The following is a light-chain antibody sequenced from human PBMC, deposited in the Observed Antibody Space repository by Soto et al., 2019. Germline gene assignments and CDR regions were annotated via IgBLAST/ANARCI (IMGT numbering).Light chain of an antibody. V-gene: IGKV3-11*01. Sequence: EIVLTQSPATLSLSPGERATLSCRASQSVSSYLAWYQQKLGQAPRHLIYDASNRATGIPARFSGSGSGTDFTLTISSLEPEDFAVYYCQQRSNWPWTFGQGTTVEIK. CDR3: QQRSNWPWT. J-gene: IGKJ1*01. CDR2: DAS. CDR1: QSVSSY.